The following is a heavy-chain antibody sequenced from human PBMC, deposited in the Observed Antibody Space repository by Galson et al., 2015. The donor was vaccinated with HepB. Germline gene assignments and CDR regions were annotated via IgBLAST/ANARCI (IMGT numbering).Heavy chain of an antibody. Sequence: SLRLSCAASGFTFSSYAIHWVRQAPGKGLEWVAVISYDGSNKYYADSVKGRFTISRDNSKNTLYLQMNSLRAEDTAVYYCARGDLYYFGSRSYYAEYWGQEPWSPSPQ. D-gene: IGHD3-10*01. V-gene: IGHV3-30*14. CDR1: GFTFSSYA. J-gene: IGHJ4*01. CDR2: ISYDGSNK. CDR3: ARGDLYYFGSRSYYAEY.